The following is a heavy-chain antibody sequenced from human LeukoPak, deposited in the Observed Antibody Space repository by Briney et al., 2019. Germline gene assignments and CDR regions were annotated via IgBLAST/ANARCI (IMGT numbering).Heavy chain of an antibody. V-gene: IGHV4-59*01. Sequence: PSETLSLTCTVSGGSISSYYWSWIRQPPGKGLEWIGYIYYSGSTNYNPSLKSRVTISVDTSKNQFSLKLSSVTAADTAVYYCARADNWNENWFDPWGQGTLVTVSS. CDR3: ARADNWNENWFDP. CDR1: GGSISSYY. J-gene: IGHJ5*02. CDR2: IYYSGST. D-gene: IGHD1-1*01.